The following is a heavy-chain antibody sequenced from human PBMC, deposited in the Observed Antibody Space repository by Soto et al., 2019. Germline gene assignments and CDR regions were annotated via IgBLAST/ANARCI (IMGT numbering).Heavy chain of an antibody. CDR3: AKDGVVVVVAATPVNWFDP. Sequence: LRLSCAASGFTFSSYAMSWVRQAPGKGLEWVSAISGSGGSTYYADSVKGRFTISRDNSKNTLYLQMNSLRAEDTAVYYCAKDGVVVVVAATPVNWFDPWGQGTLVTVSS. CDR1: GFTFSSYA. D-gene: IGHD2-15*01. CDR2: ISGSGGST. V-gene: IGHV3-23*01. J-gene: IGHJ5*02.